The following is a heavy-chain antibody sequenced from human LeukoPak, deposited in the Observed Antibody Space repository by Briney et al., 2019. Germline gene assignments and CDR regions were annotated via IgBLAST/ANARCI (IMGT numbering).Heavy chain of an antibody. CDR3: ARESGALRFLEWLYTKPYNWFDP. D-gene: IGHD3-3*01. Sequence: ASVKVSCKASGYTFTSYDINWVRQATGPGLEWMGWMNPNSGNTGYAQKFQGRVTMTRDTSTSTVYMELSSLRSEDTAVYYCARESGALRFLEWLYTKPYNWFDPWGQGTLVTVSS. J-gene: IGHJ5*02. V-gene: IGHV1-8*01. CDR1: GYTFTSYD. CDR2: MNPNSGNT.